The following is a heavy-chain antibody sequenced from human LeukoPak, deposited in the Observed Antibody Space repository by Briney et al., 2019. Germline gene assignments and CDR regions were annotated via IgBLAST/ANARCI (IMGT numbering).Heavy chain of an antibody. CDR3: ARSLNDYRLFDY. V-gene: IGHV3-33*01. CDR2: IWYDGSNK. Sequence: GGSLRLSCAASGFTFSSYGMHWDRQAPGKGLEWVAVIWYDGSNKYYADSVKGRFTIPRDNSKNTLYLQMNSLRAEDTAVYYCARSLNDYRLFDYWGQGTLVTVSS. D-gene: IGHD4-11*01. J-gene: IGHJ4*02. CDR1: GFTFSSYG.